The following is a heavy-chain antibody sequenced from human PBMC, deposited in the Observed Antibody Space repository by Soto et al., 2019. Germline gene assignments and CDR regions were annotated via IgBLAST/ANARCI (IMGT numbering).Heavy chain of an antibody. CDR3: ATAEVDY. J-gene: IGHJ4*02. Sequence: LRLSCAASGFTFGDYWMHWVRQPPGKGPEWVSRMTGDGRTTQYADSVKGRFTASRDNAKSTLYLQMNSLRAEDTAVYYCATAEVDYWGPGTLVTVSS. V-gene: IGHV3-74*03. CDR1: GFTFGDYW. CDR2: MTGDGRTT.